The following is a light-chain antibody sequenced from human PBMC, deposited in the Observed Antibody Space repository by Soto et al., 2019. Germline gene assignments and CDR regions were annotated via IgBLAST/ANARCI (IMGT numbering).Light chain of an antibody. CDR3: SSSTGSTVV. J-gene: IGLJ2*01. CDR1: SSDVGGYNY. V-gene: IGLV2-14*01. Sequence: QSALTQPASVSGSPGQSITISCTGTSSDVGGYNYVSWYQQHPGKVPRLMIYDVTNRPSGVSNRFSASKSGNTASLTISGLQAEDEADYYCSSSTGSTVVFGGGTKLTVL. CDR2: DVT.